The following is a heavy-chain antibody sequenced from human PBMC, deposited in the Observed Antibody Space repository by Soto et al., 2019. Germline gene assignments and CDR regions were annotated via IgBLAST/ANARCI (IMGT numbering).Heavy chain of an antibody. D-gene: IGHD3-22*01. J-gene: IGHJ4*02. Sequence: TSETLSLTCTVSGGFISSGGYYWSWIRQHPGKGLEWIGYIYYSGSTYYNPSLKSRVTISVDTSKNQFSLKLSSVTAADTAVYYCARDGGPYDSSGYYHPWRRIIPFDYWGQGTLVTVSS. CDR2: IYYSGST. CDR3: ARDGGPYDSSGYYHPWRRIIPFDY. V-gene: IGHV4-31*03. CDR1: GGFISSGGYY.